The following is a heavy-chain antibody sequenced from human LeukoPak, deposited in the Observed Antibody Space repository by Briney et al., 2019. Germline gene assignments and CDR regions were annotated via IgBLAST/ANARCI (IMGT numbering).Heavy chain of an antibody. Sequence: PSETLSLTCAVYGGSFSGYYWSWIRQPPGKGLEWIGEINHSGSTNYNPSLKSRVTISVDTSKNQFSLKLSSVTAADTAVYYCARAPISSYSGSYLWDYWGQGTLVTVSS. CDR2: INHSGST. D-gene: IGHD1-26*01. CDR3: ARAPISSYSGSYLWDY. V-gene: IGHV4-34*01. J-gene: IGHJ4*02. CDR1: GGSFSGYY.